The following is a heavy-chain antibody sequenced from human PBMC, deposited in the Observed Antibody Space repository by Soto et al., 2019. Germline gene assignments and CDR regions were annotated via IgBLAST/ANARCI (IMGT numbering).Heavy chain of an antibody. CDR3: AGDFQRYSGSYYFDY. CDR2: ISAYNGNT. D-gene: IGHD1-26*01. CDR1: GYTFTNYG. J-gene: IGHJ4*02. Sequence: QVQLVQSGPEVKKPGASVKVSCKASGYTFTNYGISWVRQAPGQGLEWMGWISAYNGNTNYAQKVQGRVTMTTDTSTSTAYMELRSLRSDDTAVYFCAGDFQRYSGSYYFDYWGQGTLVTVSP. V-gene: IGHV1-18*01.